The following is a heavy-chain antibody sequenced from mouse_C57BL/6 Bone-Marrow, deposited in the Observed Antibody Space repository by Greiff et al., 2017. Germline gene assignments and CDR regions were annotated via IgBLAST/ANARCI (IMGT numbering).Heavy chain of an antibody. CDR1: GYTFTSYW. D-gene: IGHD1-1*01. Sequence: QVQLQQPGAELVMPGASVKLSCKASGYTFTSYWMHLVKQRPGQGLESIGESDPSDSYTNYNQKFKGKSTFTVDKSSSAAYMQLSSLTYEYSVVYYCARDTVVANYYAMDYWGQGTSVSDSS. CDR2: SDPSDSYT. J-gene: IGHJ4*01. CDR3: ARDTVVANYYAMDY. V-gene: IGHV1-69*01.